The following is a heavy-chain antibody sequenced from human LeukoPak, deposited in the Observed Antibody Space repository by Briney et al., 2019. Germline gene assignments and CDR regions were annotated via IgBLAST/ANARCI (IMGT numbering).Heavy chain of an antibody. CDR3: ARFIGGKGDDY. CDR1: GFTVSSNY. V-gene: IGHV3-53*01. Sequence: PGGSLRLSCAASGFTVSSNYMNWVRQAPGKGLEWVSVFYADGRTFYADSVKGRFTISRDNSKNTLYLQMNSLSEDDTAVYYCARFIGGKGDDYWGQGTLVTVSS. CDR2: FYADGRT. J-gene: IGHJ4*02. D-gene: IGHD2-15*01.